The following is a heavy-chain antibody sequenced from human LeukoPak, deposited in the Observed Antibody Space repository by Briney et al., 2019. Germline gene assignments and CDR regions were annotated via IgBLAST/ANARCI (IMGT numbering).Heavy chain of an antibody. Sequence: ASVTVSFKASGYTFTIYGISWVRQAPGQGLEWMGWISGYNGNTNSAQKVQGRVTMTTDTSTTTAYMELRSLRSDDTAVYYCARRVATTDHFDYWGQGTLVTVSS. CDR1: GYTFTIYG. D-gene: IGHD5-12*01. CDR3: ARRVATTDHFDY. V-gene: IGHV1-18*01. CDR2: ISGYNGNT. J-gene: IGHJ4*02.